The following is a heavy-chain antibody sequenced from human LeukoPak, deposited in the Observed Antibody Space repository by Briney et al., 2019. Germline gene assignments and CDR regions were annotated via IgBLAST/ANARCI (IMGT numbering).Heavy chain of an antibody. CDR2: ISYDGSNK. V-gene: IGHV3-30*03. D-gene: IGHD3-22*01. Sequence: GGSLRLSCAASGFTFSSYGMHWVRQAPGKGLEWVAVISYDGSNKYYADSVKGRFTISRDNSKNTLYLQMNSLRAEDTAVYYCARDPYDSSGYLHWGQGTMVTVSS. CDR3: ARDPYDSSGYLH. J-gene: IGHJ3*01. CDR1: GFTFSSYG.